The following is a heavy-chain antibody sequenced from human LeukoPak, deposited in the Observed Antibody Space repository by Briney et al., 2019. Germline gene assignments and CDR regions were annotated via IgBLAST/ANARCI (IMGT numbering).Heavy chain of an antibody. V-gene: IGHV1-18*01. CDR1: GYTFTSYK. J-gene: IGHJ5*02. D-gene: IGHD3-22*01. Sequence: ASVKVSCKASGYTFTSYKIIWVRQAPGQGLEWMGWIRTDNGNTHYAQNLQGRVSMPTDTSTRTAYMELRSLRSDDTAVYYGPKGNYYDGSVYSPPDHWGQGTLVTVSS. CDR3: PKGNYYDGSVYSPPDH. CDR2: IRTDNGNT.